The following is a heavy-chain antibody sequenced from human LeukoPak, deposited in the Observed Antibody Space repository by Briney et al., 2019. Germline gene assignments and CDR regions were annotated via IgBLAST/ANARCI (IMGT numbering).Heavy chain of an antibody. J-gene: IGHJ4*02. CDR2: ITRSGSTI. CDR3: ARMLSVGTGIDY. V-gene: IGHV3-11*04. D-gene: IGHD2-8*01. CDR1: GFTFSDYY. Sequence: GGSLRLSCAASGFTFSDYYMTWIRQAPGKGLEWVSYITRSGSTIDYADSVRGRFTISRDNAKNSLYLQMNSLRAEDMAVYHCARMLSVGTGIDYWGPGNLVTVSS.